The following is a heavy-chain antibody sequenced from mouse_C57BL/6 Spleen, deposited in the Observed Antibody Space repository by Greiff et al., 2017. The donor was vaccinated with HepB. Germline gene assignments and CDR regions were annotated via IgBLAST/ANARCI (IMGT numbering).Heavy chain of an antibody. V-gene: IGHV5-9*01. J-gene: IGHJ1*03. D-gene: IGHD2-1*01. CDR1: GFTFSSYT. CDR2: ISGGGGNT. CDR3: ARHSRSYGNWYFDV. Sequence: EVQGVESGGGLVKPGGSLKLSCAASGFTFSSYTMSWVRQTPEKRLEWVATISGGGGNTYYPDSVKGRFTISRDNAKNTLYLQMSSLRSEDTALYYCARHSRSYGNWYFDVWGTGTTVTVSS.